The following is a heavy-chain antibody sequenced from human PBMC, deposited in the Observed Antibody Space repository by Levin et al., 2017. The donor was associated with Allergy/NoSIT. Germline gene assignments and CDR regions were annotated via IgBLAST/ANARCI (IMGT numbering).Heavy chain of an antibody. Sequence: GESLKISCAASGFPFSNHNMNWVRQAPGKGLEWISYISYSGDNTFYIDSVKGRFTISRDNGENSLYLQMNNLRREDTAVYYCSRDTNSSGYYYDLDSWGQGMQVTVSS. CDR2: ISYSGDNT. V-gene: IGHV3-48*01. CDR1: GFPFSNHN. D-gene: IGHD3-3*01. CDR3: SRDTNSSGYYYDLDS. J-gene: IGHJ4*02.